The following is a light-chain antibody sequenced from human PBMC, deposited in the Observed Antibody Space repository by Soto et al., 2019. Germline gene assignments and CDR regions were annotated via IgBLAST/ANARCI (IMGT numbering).Light chain of an antibody. CDR3: QQYGSAPS. V-gene: IGKV3-20*01. J-gene: IGKJ5*01. Sequence: EIVLTQSPGTLSLSPGERATLSCRASQSVSSSYLAWYQQKPGQAPMLLIYGASSSATGIPDRFSGSGSENDFHINISRLETEDFAVYYCQQYGSAPSLGQGTRLEIQ. CDR2: GAS. CDR1: QSVSSSY.